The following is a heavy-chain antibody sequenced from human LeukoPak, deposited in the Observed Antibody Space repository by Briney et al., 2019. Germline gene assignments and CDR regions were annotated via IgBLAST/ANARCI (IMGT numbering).Heavy chain of an antibody. J-gene: IGHJ4*02. CDR1: GGSISSYY. Sequence: PSETLSPTCTVSGGSISSYYWSWIRQPPGKGLEWIGYIYYSGSTNYNPSLKSRVTISVDTSKNQFSLKLSSVTAADTAVYYCARFPGISVAGTFLGDYWGQGTLVTVSS. CDR2: IYYSGST. CDR3: ARFPGISVAGTFLGDY. V-gene: IGHV4-59*08. D-gene: IGHD6-19*01.